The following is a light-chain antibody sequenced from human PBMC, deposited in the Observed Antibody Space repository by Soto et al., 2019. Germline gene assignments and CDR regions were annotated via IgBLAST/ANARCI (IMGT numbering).Light chain of an antibody. CDR3: QQLFDSPIT. J-gene: IGKJ5*01. V-gene: IGKV1-5*01. CDR2: AAS. Sequence: DIQMTQSPSTLSASVGDRVTITCRASQSISSWLAWYQQKPGKAPKLLINAASSLQSGVPSRFSGSGSGTDFTLTISSLQPEDFATYYCQQLFDSPITFGQGTRLEIK. CDR1: QSISSW.